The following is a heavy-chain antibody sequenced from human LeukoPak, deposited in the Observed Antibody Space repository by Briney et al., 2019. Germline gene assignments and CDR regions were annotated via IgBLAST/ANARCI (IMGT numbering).Heavy chain of an antibody. Sequence: PGGSLSLSCAASGFTFRSYEMNWVRQAPGKGLEWVSYISSSGTIYYADSVKGRFTISRDNAKNSLYLHMNSLRAEDTAVYYCARGGYCSGGTCYSYNAFDIWGQGTMVTVSS. CDR3: ARGGYCSGGTCYSYNAFDI. J-gene: IGHJ3*02. V-gene: IGHV3-48*03. CDR2: ISSSGTI. D-gene: IGHD2-15*01. CDR1: GFTFRSYE.